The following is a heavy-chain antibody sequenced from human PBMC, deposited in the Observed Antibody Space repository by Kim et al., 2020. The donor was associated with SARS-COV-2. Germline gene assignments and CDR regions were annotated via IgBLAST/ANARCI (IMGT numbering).Heavy chain of an antibody. J-gene: IGHJ2*01. CDR2: IYPADSDT. V-gene: IGHV5-51*01. CDR3: ARHVVNPITRTYRGNWYFDV. D-gene: IGHD3-10*01. CDR1: GYIFSNYW. Sequence: GESLKISCKASGYIFSNYWIAWVRQMPGRGLEYMGVIYPADSDTRYSPSFQGLVTISADKSITTAYLQRRNLKPSDIAMYYCARHVVNPITRTYRGNWYFDVWGRGSLVTESS.